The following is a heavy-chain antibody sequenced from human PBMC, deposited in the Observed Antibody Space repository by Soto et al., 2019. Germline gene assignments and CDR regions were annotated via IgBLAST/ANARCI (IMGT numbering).Heavy chain of an antibody. CDR2: ISSSSSTI. V-gene: IGHV3-48*01. Sequence: EVQLVESGGGLVQPGGSLRLSCAASGFTFSSYSMNWVRQAPGKGLEWVSYISSSSSTIYYADSVKGRFTISRDNAKNSLYLQMNSLRAEDTAVYYCARQVGIGVAGSDYWGQGTLVTVSS. CDR3: ARQVGIGVAGSDY. D-gene: IGHD6-19*01. CDR1: GFTFSSYS. J-gene: IGHJ4*02.